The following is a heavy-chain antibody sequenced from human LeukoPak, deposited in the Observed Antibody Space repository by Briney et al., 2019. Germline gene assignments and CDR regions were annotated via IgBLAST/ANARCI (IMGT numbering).Heavy chain of an antibody. CDR3: ARDYYDSSGYSRFDP. D-gene: IGHD3-22*01. V-gene: IGHV1-2*02. CDR1: GYTFTGYY. CDR2: INPNSGGT. J-gene: IGHJ5*02. Sequence: ASVKVSSKASGYTFTGYYMHWVRQAPGQGLEWMGWINPNSGGTDYAQKFQGRVTMTRDTPISTAYVEVSRLRSDDTAVYYCARDYYDSSGYSRFDPWGQGTLVTVSS.